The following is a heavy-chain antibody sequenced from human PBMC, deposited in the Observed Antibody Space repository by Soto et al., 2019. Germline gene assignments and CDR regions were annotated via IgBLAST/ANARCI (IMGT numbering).Heavy chain of an antibody. V-gene: IGHV1-18*01. D-gene: IGHD5-12*01. CDR2: ISAYNGNT. CDR1: GYTFTSYG. Sequence: ASVKVSCKASGYTFTSYGISWVRQAPGQGLEWMGWISAYNGNTNYAQKLQGRVTMTTDTSTSTAYMELRSLRSDDTAVYYCARDERREWLRTERVTLKFDPWGQGTLVTVSS. J-gene: IGHJ5*02. CDR3: ARDERREWLRTERVTLKFDP.